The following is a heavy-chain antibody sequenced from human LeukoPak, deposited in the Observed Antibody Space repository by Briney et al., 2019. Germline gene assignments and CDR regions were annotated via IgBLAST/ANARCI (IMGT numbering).Heavy chain of an antibody. D-gene: IGHD3-10*01. J-gene: IGHJ4*02. CDR2: IHSSGRT. CDR3: GRGLYGGGDY. Sequence: SETLSLTRTVSGASISGNYWIWIRQPAGKGLECIGRIHSSGRTNYNPSLASRVTMSVDTSKNQFSLNLSSVIAADTAVYYCGRGLYGGGDYWGQGILVTVSP. V-gene: IGHV4-4*07. CDR1: GASISGNY.